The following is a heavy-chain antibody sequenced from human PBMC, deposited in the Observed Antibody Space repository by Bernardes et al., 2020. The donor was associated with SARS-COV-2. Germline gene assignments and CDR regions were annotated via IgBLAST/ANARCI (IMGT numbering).Heavy chain of an antibody. V-gene: IGHV2-70*11. CDR1: GFSLSTSGMC. D-gene: IGHD6-6*01. J-gene: IGHJ4*02. CDR2: IDWDDDK. Sequence: GSTPVTPTQTITLTCTFSGFSLSTSGMCVSWIRQPPGKALEWLARIDWDDDKYYSTSLKTRLTISKETSKNQVVLTMTNMDPVDTATYYCARDVAARGGDFDYWGQGTLVTVSS. CDR3: ARDVAARGGDFDY.